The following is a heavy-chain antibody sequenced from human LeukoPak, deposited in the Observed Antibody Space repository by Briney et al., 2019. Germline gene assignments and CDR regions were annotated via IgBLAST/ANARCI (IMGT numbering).Heavy chain of an antibody. V-gene: IGHV4-38-2*02. CDR1: GDSISSYY. Sequence: PSETLSLTCTVSGDSISSYYWGWTRQPPGKGLEWIGDIHHSGSTYYNPSLKSRVTISVDTSKNQLSLKLSSVTAADTAVYYCARGGALLWFGEFSDYYMDVWGKGTTVTVSS. CDR2: IHHSGST. J-gene: IGHJ6*03. CDR3: ARGGALLWFGEFSDYYMDV. D-gene: IGHD3-10*01.